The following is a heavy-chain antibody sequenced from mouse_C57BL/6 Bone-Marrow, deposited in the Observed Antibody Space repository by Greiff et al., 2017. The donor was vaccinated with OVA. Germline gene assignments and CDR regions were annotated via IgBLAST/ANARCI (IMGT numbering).Heavy chain of an antibody. J-gene: IGHJ1*03. CDR3: ARRYYGSRYWYFDV. D-gene: IGHD1-1*01. CDR1: GYSITSGYY. V-gene: IGHV3-6*01. CDR2: ISYDGSN. Sequence: EVQLVESGPGLVKPSQSLSLTCSVTGYSITSGYYWNWIRQFPGNKLEWMGYISYDGSNNYNPSLKNRISITRDTSKNQFFLKLNSVTTEDTATYYCARRYYGSRYWYFDVWGTGTTVTVSS.